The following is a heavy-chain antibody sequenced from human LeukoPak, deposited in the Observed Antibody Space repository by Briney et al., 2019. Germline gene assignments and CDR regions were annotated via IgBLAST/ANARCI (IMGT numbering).Heavy chain of an antibody. V-gene: IGHV3-30*09. CDR3: AKDCNGGNCYIDY. Sequence: PGGSLRLSCAASGFTFSNYAMHWVRQAPGKGLEWVAAISFDGRNQKYADSVKGRFGISRDNSKNTLYLQMNSLRAEDTAIYYCAKDCNGGNCYIDYWGQGTLVTVAS. CDR2: ISFDGRNQ. CDR1: GFTFSNYA. J-gene: IGHJ4*02. D-gene: IGHD2-15*01.